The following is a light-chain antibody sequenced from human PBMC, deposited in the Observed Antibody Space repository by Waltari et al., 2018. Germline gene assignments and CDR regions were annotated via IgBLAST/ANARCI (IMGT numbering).Light chain of an antibody. V-gene: IGKV1-5*01. Sequence: DIHMTQSPYTLSASVGDRVTITCRASQSVGSWLAWYQQKPGKAPDLLIYEASSLETGVPSRFSGSGSETECTLTISSLQPDDAATYYCLQYDSFWTFGQGTEVQVK. J-gene: IGKJ1*01. CDR1: QSVGSW. CDR2: EAS. CDR3: LQYDSFWT.